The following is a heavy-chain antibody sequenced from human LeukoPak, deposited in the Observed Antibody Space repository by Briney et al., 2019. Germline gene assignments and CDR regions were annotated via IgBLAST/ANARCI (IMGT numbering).Heavy chain of an antibody. D-gene: IGHD6-19*01. CDR3: AKIQQEWLLRDFFDY. CDR1: GFTFSSYA. Sequence: TGGSLRLSCAASGFTFSSYAMSWVRQAPGKGLEWVSGISTTGGSTYYADSVKGRFTISRDNSKNTLYLQMNSLRAEDTAVYYCAKIQQEWLLRDFFDYWGQGTLVTVSS. J-gene: IGHJ4*02. CDR2: ISTTGGST. V-gene: IGHV3-23*01.